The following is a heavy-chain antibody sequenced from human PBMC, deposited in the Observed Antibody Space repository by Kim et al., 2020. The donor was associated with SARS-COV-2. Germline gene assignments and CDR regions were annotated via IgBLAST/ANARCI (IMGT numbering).Heavy chain of an antibody. V-gene: IGHV3-15*01. CDR3: TTQAGGGAFDI. Sequence: TDYAAPVKGRLPRSRDDSNTPLYLQMNSLKTEDTAVYYCTTQAGGGAFDIWGQGTMVTVSS. CDR2: T. J-gene: IGHJ3*02. D-gene: IGHD3-10*01.